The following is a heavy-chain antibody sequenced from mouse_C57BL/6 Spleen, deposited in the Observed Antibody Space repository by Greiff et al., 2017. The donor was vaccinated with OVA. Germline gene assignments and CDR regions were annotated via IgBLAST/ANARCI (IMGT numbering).Heavy chain of an antibody. Sequence: EVQLQQSGAELVRPRASVKLSCTASGFNIKDYYMHWVKQRPEQGLEWIGRIDPEGGGTEYAAKFKGKATMTADTSSNTAYLQLSSLTSEDTAVYFCATQSTSDCYFDVWGTGTTLTVSS. D-gene: IGHD5-1*01. CDR2: IDPEGGGT. J-gene: IGHJ1*03. V-gene: IGHV14-1*01. CDR1: GFNIKDYY. CDR3: ATQSTSDCYFDV.